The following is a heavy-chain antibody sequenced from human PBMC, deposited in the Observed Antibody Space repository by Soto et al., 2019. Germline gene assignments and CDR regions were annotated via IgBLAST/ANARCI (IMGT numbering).Heavy chain of an antibody. Sequence: TETLSLTCTVSGNSFTSGYFWGWIRQSPGKGLEWIGSVYHSGSAYYNPSVKSRVTISLDTSQRQFSLKLNSVTAADSAIYYCARGSSSLNSGWFDPWGQGTLVTVS. CDR3: ARGSSSLNSGWFDP. CDR2: VYHSGSA. D-gene: IGHD6-6*01. CDR1: GNSFTSGYF. J-gene: IGHJ5*02. V-gene: IGHV4-38-2*02.